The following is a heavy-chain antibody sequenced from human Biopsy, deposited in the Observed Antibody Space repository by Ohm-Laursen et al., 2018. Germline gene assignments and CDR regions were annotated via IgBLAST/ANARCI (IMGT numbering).Heavy chain of an antibody. CDR2: INPHSGTT. D-gene: IGHD2-15*01. V-gene: IGHV1-2*02. Sequence: ASVKVSCKASGYTFTSQYLHWVRQVPGQGLEGMGWINPHSGTTKFAQDFQGRVTMTRDTSITTAYMELRRLRSDDTAVYYCAKGQDLRGGAEYFQHWGQGALVTVSS. J-gene: IGHJ1*01. CDR3: AKGQDLRGGAEYFQH. CDR1: GYTFTSQY.